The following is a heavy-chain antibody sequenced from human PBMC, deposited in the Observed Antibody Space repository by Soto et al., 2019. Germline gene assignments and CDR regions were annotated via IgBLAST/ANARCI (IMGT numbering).Heavy chain of an antibody. CDR2: IYYSGST. V-gene: IGHV4-31*03. CDR3: AREYYYGSGSYLS. Sequence: QVQLQESGPGLVKPSQTLSLTCTVSGVSISSGGYYWSWIRQHPGKGLEWIGYIYYSGSTYYNPSLKSRVTVSVDTSKNRFSLKLSSVTAADTAVYYCAREYYYGSGSYLSWGQGTLVTVSS. D-gene: IGHD3-10*01. J-gene: IGHJ5*02. CDR1: GVSISSGGYY.